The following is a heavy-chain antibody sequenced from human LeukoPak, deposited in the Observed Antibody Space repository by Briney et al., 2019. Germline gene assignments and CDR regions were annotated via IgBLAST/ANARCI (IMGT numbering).Heavy chain of an antibody. CDR3: ARAIAAAGTIPRGYFQH. CDR1: GYTFTGYY. CDR2: INPNSGGT. V-gene: IGHV1-2*02. Sequence: ASVKVSCKASGYTFTGYYMHWVRQAPGQGLEWMGWINPNSGGTNYAQKFQGRVTMTRDTSTSTVYMELSSLRSEDTAVYYCARAIAAAGTIPRGYFQHWGQGTLVTVSS. D-gene: IGHD6-13*01. J-gene: IGHJ1*01.